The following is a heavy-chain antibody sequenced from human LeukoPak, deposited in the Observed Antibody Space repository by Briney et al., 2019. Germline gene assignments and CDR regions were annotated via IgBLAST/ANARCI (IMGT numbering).Heavy chain of an antibody. Sequence: ASVKVSCKASGYTFTCYYMHWVRRAPGPGHEWMGRSNPNSGGTNYTQKLQGRVNITRDTSISTAYMELSRLRSDDTAAYYCAREGGYNSQNDYWGQGTLVTVSS. D-gene: IGHD5-24*01. CDR1: GYTFTCYY. V-gene: IGHV1-2*06. CDR2: SNPNSGGT. CDR3: AREGGYNSQNDY. J-gene: IGHJ4*02.